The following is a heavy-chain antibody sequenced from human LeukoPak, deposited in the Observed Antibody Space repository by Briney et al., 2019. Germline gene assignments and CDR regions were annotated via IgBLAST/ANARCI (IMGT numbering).Heavy chain of an antibody. J-gene: IGHJ4*02. CDR2: INPNSGGT. V-gene: IGHV1-2*02. Sequence: ASVKVSCKASGSSFTGYNVHWVRQAPGQGLEWMGWINPNSGGTNYAQKFQGRVTMTRDTSIRTAYMELRRLRSGDTGVYFCAMIQVWYGDGIDYCGQGTLVTVSS. CDR3: AMIQVWYGDGIDY. CDR1: GSSFTGYN. D-gene: IGHD3-10*01.